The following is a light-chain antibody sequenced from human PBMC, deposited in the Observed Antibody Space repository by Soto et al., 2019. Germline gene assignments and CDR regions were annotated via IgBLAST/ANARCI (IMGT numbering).Light chain of an antibody. Sequence: DIVMTQSPDSLAVSLGERATINCKASQSVLSNSDNQNYLAWYRQKPGQPPKLLIYWASTRETGVPDRFSGRGSGTDFTLTISSLKAEDVAVYYCQQYYSTPLTFGQGTKVEIK. CDR3: QQYYSTPLT. CDR2: WAS. CDR1: QSVLSNSDNQNY. V-gene: IGKV4-1*01. J-gene: IGKJ1*01.